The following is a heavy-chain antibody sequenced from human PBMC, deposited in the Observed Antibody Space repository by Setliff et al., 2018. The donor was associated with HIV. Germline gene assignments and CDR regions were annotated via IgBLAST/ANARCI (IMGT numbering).Heavy chain of an antibody. CDR2: IYYSGAT. CDR1: GGSMSSSSYY. D-gene: IGHD3-10*01. J-gene: IGHJ4*02. CDR3: ARLGYVSGGFYKTPGPYYFDY. Sequence: SETLSLTCTVSGGSMSSSSYYWGWIRQTPDKGLEWIGIIYYSGATYYNPSLTSRVTISVDTSRNQFSLKLRSVTAADTAAYYCARLGYVSGGFYKTPGPYYFDYWGQGAQVTVS. V-gene: IGHV4-39*01.